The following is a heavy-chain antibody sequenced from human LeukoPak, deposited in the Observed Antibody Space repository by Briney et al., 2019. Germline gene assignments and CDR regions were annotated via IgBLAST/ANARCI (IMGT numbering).Heavy chain of an antibody. J-gene: IGHJ6*03. CDR2: IKQDGSEK. CDR1: GFTFSSYW. V-gene: IGHV3-7*01. Sequence: GGFLRLSCAASGFTFSSYWMSWVRQAPGKGLEWVANIKQDGSEKYYVDSVKGRFTISRDNAKNSLYLQMNSLRAEDTAVYYCARDDYDFWSGYYHYYMDVWGKGTTVTVSS. CDR3: ARDDYDFWSGYYHYYMDV. D-gene: IGHD3-3*01.